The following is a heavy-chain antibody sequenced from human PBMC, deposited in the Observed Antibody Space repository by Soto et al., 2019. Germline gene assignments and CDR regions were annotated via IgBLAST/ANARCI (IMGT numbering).Heavy chain of an antibody. V-gene: IGHV3-30*18. CDR2: ISYVGGER. D-gene: IGHD6-19*01. CDR1: GFNFNDYG. CDR3: AKDLVAAYGSGRSGCFDN. J-gene: IGHJ4*02. Sequence: QVQLVESGGGVVQPGRSVRLSCTASGFNFNDYGMHWVRQAPGKGLEWVAVISYVGGERYYADSVKGRFIISRDNSKNTRYLQMNSLRAEDTAVYYCAKDLVAAYGSGRSGCFDNWGQGTLVTVSS.